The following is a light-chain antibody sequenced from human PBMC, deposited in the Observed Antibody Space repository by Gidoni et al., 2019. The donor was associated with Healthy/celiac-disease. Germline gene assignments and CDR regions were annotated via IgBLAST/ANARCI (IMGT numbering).Light chain of an antibody. CDR1: ACVSSY. J-gene: IGKJ5*01. V-gene: IGKV3-11*01. Sequence: EIVLTQSPATLSLSPGERATLSCRASACVSSYLAWYQQKPGQAPRLLIYDASNRATGIPARFIGSGSGTDFTLTFSSLEPEDFAVYYCQQRSNWPPITFGQGTRLEIK. CDR2: DAS. CDR3: QQRSNWPPIT.